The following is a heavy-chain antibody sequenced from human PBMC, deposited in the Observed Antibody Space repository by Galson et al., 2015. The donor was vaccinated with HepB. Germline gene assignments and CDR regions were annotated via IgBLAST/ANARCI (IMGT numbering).Heavy chain of an antibody. Sequence: SLRLSCAASGFTLSGSAIHWVRQTSGKGLEWVGRIRSKASNYATAYAASVKGRFTISRDDSKNTAYLHMKSLKTEDTAVYYCIRMADLSGYSSSWGQGTLVTVSS. CDR3: IRMADLSGYSSS. V-gene: IGHV3-73*01. CDR2: IRSKASNYAT. J-gene: IGHJ4*02. CDR1: GFTLSGSA. D-gene: IGHD6-13*01.